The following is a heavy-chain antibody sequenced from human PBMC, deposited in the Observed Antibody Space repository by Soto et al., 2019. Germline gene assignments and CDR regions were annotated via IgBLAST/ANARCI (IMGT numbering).Heavy chain of an antibody. CDR3: AKSAVIAAAPGWFDS. Sequence: GGSLRLSCVVSGFSFSNYAMSWVRQAPGKGLAWVAVINRSGDRIYYADSVKGRFTISRDNSKNTLYLQMNSLRAGDTADYYCAKSAVIAAAPGWFDSWGQGTLVTVSS. V-gene: IGHV3-23*01. J-gene: IGHJ5*01. D-gene: IGHD6-13*01. CDR1: GFSFSNYA. CDR2: INRSGDRI.